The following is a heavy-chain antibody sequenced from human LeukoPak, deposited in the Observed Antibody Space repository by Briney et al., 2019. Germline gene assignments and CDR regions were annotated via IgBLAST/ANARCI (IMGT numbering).Heavy chain of an antibody. Sequence: PGGSLRLSCAASGFTFSNAWMSWVRQAPGKGLEWVGRIKSKTDGGTTDYAAPVKGRFTISRDDSKNTLYLQMNSLKTEDTAVYYCTTDPQSQLLERFLEWLLRPGNVWGKGTTVTVSS. CDR3: TTDPQSQLLERFLEWLLRPGNV. CDR2: IKSKTDGGTT. CDR1: GFTFSNAW. J-gene: IGHJ6*04. D-gene: IGHD3-3*01. V-gene: IGHV3-15*01.